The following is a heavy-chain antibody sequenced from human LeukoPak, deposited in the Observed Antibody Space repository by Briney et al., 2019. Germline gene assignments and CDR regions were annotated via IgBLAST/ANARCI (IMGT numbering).Heavy chain of an antibody. CDR1: GFTFDDYA. Sequence: GGSLRLSCAASGFTFDDYAMHWVRQAPGKGLEWVSVISWDGGYTYYADSVKGRFTISRDNSKNSLYLQMNSLRTEDTALYYCAKGLYGSGSYPDYWGQGTLVTVSS. CDR3: AKGLYGSGSYPDY. CDR2: ISWDGGYT. D-gene: IGHD3-10*01. V-gene: IGHV3-43D*03. J-gene: IGHJ4*02.